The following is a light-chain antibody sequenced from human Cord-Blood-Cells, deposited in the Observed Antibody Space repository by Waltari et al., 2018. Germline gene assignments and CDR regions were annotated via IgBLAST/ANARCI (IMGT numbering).Light chain of an antibody. CDR1: QSVSSSY. CDR2: GAS. V-gene: IGKV3-20*01. CDR3: QQYGSSPFT. J-gene: IGKJ3*01. Sequence: EIVLTPSPGTLSSSPGERTTLSCRASQSVSSSYLVWYQQKPGQAPKLLIYGASSRATGIPDRFSGSGSGTDFTLTISRLEPEDFAVYYCQQYGSSPFTFGPGTKVDIK.